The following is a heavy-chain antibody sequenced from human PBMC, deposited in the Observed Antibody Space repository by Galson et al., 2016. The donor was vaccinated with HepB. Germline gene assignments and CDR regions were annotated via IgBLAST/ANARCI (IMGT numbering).Heavy chain of an antibody. D-gene: IGHD3-10*01. CDR3: ARSGSGRPFLDF. J-gene: IGHJ4*02. Sequence: SVKVSCKASGYTFTSYYINWVRQAPGQGLEWMGVINPNSAYTNSAQRFQGRVTMTSDTSTSTVSMEMRGLLSEDTAVYYCARSGSGRPFLDFWGQGTLVTVSS. V-gene: IGHV1-46*01. CDR2: INPNSAYT. CDR1: GYTFTSYY.